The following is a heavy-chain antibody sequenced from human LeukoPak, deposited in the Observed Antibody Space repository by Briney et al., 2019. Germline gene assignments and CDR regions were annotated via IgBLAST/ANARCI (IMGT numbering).Heavy chain of an antibody. CDR1: GGSISSGGYS. V-gene: IGHV4-30-2*01. CDR3: ARVWGYPGRSYYYYGMDV. J-gene: IGHJ6*02. D-gene: IGHD2-21*01. Sequence: SQTLSLTCAVSGGSISSGGYSWSWIRQPPGKGLERIGYIYHSGSTYYNPSLKSRVTISVDTSKNQFSLKLSSVTAADTAVYYCARVWGYPGRSYYYYGMDVWGQGTTVTVSS. CDR2: IYHSGST.